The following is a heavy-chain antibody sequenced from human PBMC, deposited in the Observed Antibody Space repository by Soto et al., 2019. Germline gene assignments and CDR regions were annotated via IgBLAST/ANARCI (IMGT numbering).Heavy chain of an antibody. Sequence: GGSLRLSCAASGFTFSSYGMHWVRQAPGKGLEWVAVISYDGSNKYYADSVKGRFTISRDNSKNTLYLQMNSLRAEDTAAYYCAKDYDSSGPDYWGQGTLVTVSS. V-gene: IGHV3-30*18. D-gene: IGHD3-22*01. CDR1: GFTFSSYG. CDR3: AKDYDSSGPDY. J-gene: IGHJ4*02. CDR2: ISYDGSNK.